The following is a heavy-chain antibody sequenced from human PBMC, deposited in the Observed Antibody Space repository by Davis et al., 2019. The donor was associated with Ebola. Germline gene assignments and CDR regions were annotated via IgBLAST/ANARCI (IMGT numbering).Heavy chain of an antibody. J-gene: IGHJ4*02. CDR2: IRSQANGGTI. V-gene: IGHV3-22*01. D-gene: IGHD3-10*01. Sequence: GESLKISCAASGFTFSDYYMSWVRQAPGKGLEWVGLIRSQANGGTIQYAASVKGRFTISRDDSKSIAYLQMNSLKTEDTAVYYCTLGSYYDYWGQGTLVTVSS. CDR1: GFTFSDYY. CDR3: TLGSYYDY.